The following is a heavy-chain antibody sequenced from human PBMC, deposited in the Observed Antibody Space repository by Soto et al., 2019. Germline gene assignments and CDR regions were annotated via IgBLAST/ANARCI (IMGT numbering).Heavy chain of an antibody. Sequence: SETLSLTCTVSRGSVSSGSYYWSWIRQPPGKGLEWIGYIYYSGSTKYNPSLKSRVTISADTSKNQFSLKLSSVTAADTAVFYCARVLYFYDSSAYYYFDYWGQGTLVTVSP. V-gene: IGHV4-61*01. J-gene: IGHJ4*02. CDR2: IYYSGST. CDR1: RGSVSSGSYY. CDR3: ARVLYFYDSSAYYYFDY. D-gene: IGHD3-22*01.